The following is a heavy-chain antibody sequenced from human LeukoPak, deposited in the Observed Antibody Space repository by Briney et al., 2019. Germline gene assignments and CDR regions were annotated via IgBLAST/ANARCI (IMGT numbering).Heavy chain of an antibody. J-gene: IGHJ6*03. CDR2: IYYSGGT. D-gene: IGHD3-22*01. Sequence: TSETLPLTCTVSGGSISSTNFYWGWIRQPPGKGLEWIGIIYYSGGTYNNPSLKSRVTISVDTSKNQFSLKLSSVTAADTAVYYCARQAYYDSTGYPYYYYYMDVWGKGTTVTVSS. V-gene: IGHV4-39*01. CDR3: ARQAYYDSTGYPYYYYYMDV. CDR1: GGSISSTNFY.